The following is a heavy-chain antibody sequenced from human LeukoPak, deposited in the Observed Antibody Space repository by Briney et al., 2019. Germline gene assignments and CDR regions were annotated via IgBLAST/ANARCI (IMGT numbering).Heavy chain of an antibody. D-gene: IGHD6-19*01. CDR1: GYTFIGYY. J-gene: IGHJ3*02. CDR2: IDPYSGGT. V-gene: IGHV1-2*02. Sequence: ASVKVSCKASGYTFIGYYMHWVRQAPGQGLEWMGWIDPYSGGTHFAQRVQGRVSMTLDTAISTAYMELTRLTSDDTAVYYCARDGVAGSSDAFDIWGQGTMVTVSA. CDR3: ARDGVAGSSDAFDI.